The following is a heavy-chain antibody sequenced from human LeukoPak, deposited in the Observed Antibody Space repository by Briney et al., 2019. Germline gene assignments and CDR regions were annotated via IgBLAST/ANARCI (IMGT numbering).Heavy chain of an antibody. V-gene: IGHV3-30*18. D-gene: IGHD6-19*01. Sequence: GGSLRLSCAASGFTFSSYGMHWVRQAPGKGLEWVAVISYDGSNKYYADSVKGRFTISRDNSKNTLYLQMNSLRAEDTAVYYCAKDPPLLNQWLVLGVLGRNTVGMDVWGQGTTVTVSS. CDR1: GFTFSSYG. CDR2: ISYDGSNK. CDR3: AKDPPLLNQWLVLGVLGRNTVGMDV. J-gene: IGHJ6*02.